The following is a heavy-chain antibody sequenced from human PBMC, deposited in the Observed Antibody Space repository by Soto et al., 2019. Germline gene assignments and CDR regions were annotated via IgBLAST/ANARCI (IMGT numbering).Heavy chain of an antibody. Sequence: PGGSLRLSCAASGFTFSSYAMSWVRQAPGKGLEWVSAISGSGGSTYYADSVKGRFTISRDNSKNTLYLQMNSLRAEDTAVYYCAKPGSYSNYSNRYYYYYGMDVWGQGTTVTVSS. CDR3: AKPGSYSNYSNRYYYYYGMDV. J-gene: IGHJ6*02. D-gene: IGHD4-4*01. CDR2: ISGSGGST. CDR1: GFTFSSYA. V-gene: IGHV3-23*01.